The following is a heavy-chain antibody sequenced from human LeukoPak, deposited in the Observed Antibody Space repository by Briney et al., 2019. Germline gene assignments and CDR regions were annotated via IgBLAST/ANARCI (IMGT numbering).Heavy chain of an antibody. CDR3: ARGVIFGVVIEGLSSFDI. V-gene: IGHV3-30-3*01. J-gene: IGHJ3*02. CDR2: ISYDGSNK. D-gene: IGHD3-3*02. Sequence: PGGSLRLACAASGFTFRSYAMHWVRQAPGKGLEWVAVISYDGSNKYYADSVKGRFTISRDKSKNTLYLQMNSLRAEDTAVYYCARGVIFGVVIEGLSSFDIWGQGTMVTVSS. CDR1: GFTFRSYA.